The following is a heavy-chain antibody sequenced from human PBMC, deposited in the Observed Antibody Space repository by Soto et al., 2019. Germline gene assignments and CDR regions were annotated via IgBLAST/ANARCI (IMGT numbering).Heavy chain of an antibody. CDR3: ARDTGLAPTVWGY. J-gene: IGHJ4*03. CDR1: GDSIRGGGHY. CDR2: VYHSGST. Sequence: QVQLQESGPGLVKPSQTLSLTCSVSGDSIRGGGHYWNWIRQFPGKGQEWIGYVYHSGSTHYNPSLRGLLTKSIDTSKNQFSLRLISVTAADTPLYYCARDTGLAPTVWGYWGHGTQVTVSS. D-gene: IGHD7-27*01. V-gene: IGHV4-31*01.